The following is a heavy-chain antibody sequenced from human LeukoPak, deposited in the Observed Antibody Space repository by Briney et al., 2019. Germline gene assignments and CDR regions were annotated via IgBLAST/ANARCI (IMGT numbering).Heavy chain of an antibody. J-gene: IGHJ4*02. Sequence: SETLSLTCAVYGGSFSGYYWSWIRQPPGKGLEWIGEINHSGSTNYNPSFKSRVTISVDTSKNQFSLKLSSVTAADTAVYYCARDIADSSGYYPEAYYFDYWGQGTLVTVSS. CDR1: GGSFSGYY. V-gene: IGHV4-34*01. CDR3: ARDIADSSGYYPEAYYFDY. D-gene: IGHD3-22*01. CDR2: INHSGST.